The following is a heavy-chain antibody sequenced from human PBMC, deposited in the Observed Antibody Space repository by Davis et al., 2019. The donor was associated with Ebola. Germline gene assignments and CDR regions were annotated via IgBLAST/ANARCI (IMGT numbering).Heavy chain of an antibody. D-gene: IGHD3-22*01. J-gene: IGHJ4*02. CDR2: VSSSSTTI. CDR1: GFTFSSYS. CDR3: ARDQDYYDSSGYYYTANLDY. Sequence: PGGSLRLSCAASGFTFSSYSMNWVRQAPGKGLEWVSYVSSSSTTIYYADSVKGRFTISRDNAKNSLYLQMNSLRAEDTAVYYCARDQDYYDSSGYYYTANLDYWGQGTLVTVSS. V-gene: IGHV3-48*04.